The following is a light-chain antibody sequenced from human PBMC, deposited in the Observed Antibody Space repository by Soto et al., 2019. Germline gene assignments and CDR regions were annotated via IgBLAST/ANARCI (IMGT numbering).Light chain of an antibody. CDR3: QQYNNWPFP. CDR1: QGVTTN. CDR2: DVS. J-gene: IGKJ5*01. Sequence: EIVMTQSPDTLSVSPGQRATLTCRAGQGVTTNFAWYQQKSGQSHRLLIYDVSIRATGVHAKFSATGSETDFTLTIRVLQSGDSAVYFCQQYNNWPFPVGQGTRREIK. V-gene: IGKV3D-15*03.